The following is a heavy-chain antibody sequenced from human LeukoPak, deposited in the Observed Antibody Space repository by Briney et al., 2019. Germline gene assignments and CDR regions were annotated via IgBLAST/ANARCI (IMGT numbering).Heavy chain of an antibody. D-gene: IGHD5-24*01. J-gene: IGHJ4*02. Sequence: PGGSLRLSCAASGFSFSSYWMSWVRQAPGKGLQWVANINQDASQKYYLDSVKGRFTISRDNAKNSLYLQMNSLRVEDTAIYYCVRSLGGGSYWGQGTLV. CDR3: VRSLGGGSY. V-gene: IGHV3-7*03. CDR2: INQDASQK. CDR1: GFSFSSYW.